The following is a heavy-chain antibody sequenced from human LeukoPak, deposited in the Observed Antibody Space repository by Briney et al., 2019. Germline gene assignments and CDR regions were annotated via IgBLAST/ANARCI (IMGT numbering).Heavy chain of an antibody. Sequence: EASVKVSCRASGGTFSSYAISWVRQAPGQGLEWMGGIIPIFGTANYAQKFQGGVTITADESTSTAYMELSSLRSEDTAVYYCARDQDSNYGQYYYMDVWGKGTTVTVSS. D-gene: IGHD4-11*01. V-gene: IGHV1-69*13. CDR2: IIPIFGTA. J-gene: IGHJ6*03. CDR1: GGTFSSYA. CDR3: ARDQDSNYGQYYYMDV.